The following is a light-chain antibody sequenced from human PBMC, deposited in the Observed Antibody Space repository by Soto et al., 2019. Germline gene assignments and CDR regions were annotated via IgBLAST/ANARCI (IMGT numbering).Light chain of an antibody. V-gene: IGKV1-39*01. CDR3: QQSYSTPPT. CDR2: AAS. Sequence: DIQMTQSQPSLSSCLLGIVSITCRASQSISSYLNWYQQKPGKAPKLLIYAASSLQSGVPSRFSGSGSGTDFTLTISSLQPEDFATYYCQQSYSTPPTFGQGTKVDIK. CDR1: QSISSY. J-gene: IGKJ1*01.